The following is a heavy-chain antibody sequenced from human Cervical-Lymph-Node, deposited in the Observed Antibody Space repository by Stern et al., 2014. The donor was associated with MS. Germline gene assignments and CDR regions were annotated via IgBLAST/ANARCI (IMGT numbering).Heavy chain of an antibody. Sequence: QLVQSGGGVVQPGRSLRLSCAASGFTFSSYTMHWVRQAPGKGLEWVALISYDGSNKYYADSVKGRFTISRDNSKNTLDLQMNSLRAEDTAVYYCASLPQYWGQGTLVTVSS. CDR2: ISYDGSNK. V-gene: IGHV3-30*01. CDR3: ASLPQY. J-gene: IGHJ4*02. CDR1: GFTFSSYT.